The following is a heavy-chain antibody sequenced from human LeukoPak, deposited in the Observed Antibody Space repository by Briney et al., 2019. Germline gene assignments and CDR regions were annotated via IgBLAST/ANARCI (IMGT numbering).Heavy chain of an antibody. CDR1: GGSISSSSYY. CDR3: ARDLARGGAVVRIFDY. Sequence: SETLSLTCTVSGGSISSSSYYWGWIRQPPGKGLEWIGSIYYSGSTYYNPSLKSRVTISVDTSKNQFSLKLSSVTAADTAVYYCARDLARGGAVVRIFDYWGQGTLVTVSS. V-gene: IGHV4-39*02. J-gene: IGHJ4*02. CDR2: IYYSGST. D-gene: IGHD3-10*01.